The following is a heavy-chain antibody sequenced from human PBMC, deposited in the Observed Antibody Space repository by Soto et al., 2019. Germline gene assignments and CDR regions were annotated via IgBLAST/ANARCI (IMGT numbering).Heavy chain of an antibody. V-gene: IGHV3-23*01. D-gene: IGHD5-18*01. CDR3: AKGSYGVPYCFDY. Sequence: GGSLRLSCAASGFTFSSYAMSWVRQAPGKGLEWVSAISGSGGSTYYADSVKGRFNISRDNSKNTLYLQMNSLRAEDTAVYDCAKGSYGVPYCFDYWGQGTLVTVSS. CDR1: GFTFSSYA. J-gene: IGHJ4*02. CDR2: ISGSGGST.